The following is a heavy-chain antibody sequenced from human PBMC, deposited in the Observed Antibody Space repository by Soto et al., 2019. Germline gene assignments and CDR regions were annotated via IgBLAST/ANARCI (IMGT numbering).Heavy chain of an antibody. D-gene: IGHD2-15*01. V-gene: IGHV2-5*02. J-gene: IGHJ6*02. Sequence: QITLKESGPTLVKPTQTLTLTCTFSGFSLSTSGVGVGWIRQPPGKALEWLALIYWDDDKRYSPSLTSRLTIXKXPXXNPVVLTMTNMDPVDTATYYCAHVLVVVANYGMDVWGQGTTVTVSS. CDR2: IYWDDDK. CDR3: AHVLVVVANYGMDV. CDR1: GFSLSTSGVG.